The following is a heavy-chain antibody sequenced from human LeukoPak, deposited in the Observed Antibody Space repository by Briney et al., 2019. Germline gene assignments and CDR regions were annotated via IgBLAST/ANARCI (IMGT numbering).Heavy chain of an antibody. CDR1: GGTFNTFA. V-gene: IGHV1-69*05. CDR3: ARPDFSGFDWGFDF. Sequence: GSSVKVSCKASGGTFNTFAISWVRQAPGQGLEWMGGIIPFFGSANYAQRFQDRFTITTDEFTTTAYMELNSLTSDDTAVYYCARPDFSGFDWGFDFWGQGTLITVSS. J-gene: IGHJ4*02. D-gene: IGHD5-12*01. CDR2: IIPFFGSA.